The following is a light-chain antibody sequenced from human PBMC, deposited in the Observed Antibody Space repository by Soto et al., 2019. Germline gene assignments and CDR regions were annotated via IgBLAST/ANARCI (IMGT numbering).Light chain of an antibody. J-gene: IGLJ1*01. V-gene: IGLV2-14*01. Sequence: QSVLTQPASVSGSPGQSITISCTGTSSDLGAYKYVSWYQQHPGKAPKLMIYDVSYRPSGVSTRFSGSKSGDTASLTISGLQTEDEADYYCSSYTSSSTLFGTGTKLTDL. CDR2: DVS. CDR1: SSDLGAYKY. CDR3: SSYTSSSTL.